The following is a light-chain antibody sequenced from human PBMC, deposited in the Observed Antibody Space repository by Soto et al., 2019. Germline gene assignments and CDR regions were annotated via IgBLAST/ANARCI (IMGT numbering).Light chain of an antibody. CDR1: SANIGSNY. J-gene: IGLJ2*01. Sequence: QSVLTQPPSASGTPGQRVTISCSGSSANIGSNYVYWYQQLPGTAPKLLIYRNNQRPSGVPDRFSGSKSGTSASLAISGLRSEDGADYYGAAWDDSLSGPVFGGGTKVTVL. CDR2: RNN. CDR3: AAWDDSLSGPV. V-gene: IGLV1-47*01.